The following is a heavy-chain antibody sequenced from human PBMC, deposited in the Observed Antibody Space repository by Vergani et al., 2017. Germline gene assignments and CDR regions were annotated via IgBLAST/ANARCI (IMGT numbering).Heavy chain of an antibody. CDR2: INPNSGGT. CDR3: AIDILNIVVVPAANILGLDY. V-gene: IGHV1-2*02. Sequence: QVQLVQSGAEVKKPGASVKVSCKASGYTFTGYYMHWVRQAPGQGLEWMGWINPNSGGTNYAQKFQGRVTMTRDTSISTAYMELSRLRSDDTAVYYCAIDILNIVVVPAANILGLDYWGQGTLVTVSS. J-gene: IGHJ4*02. CDR1: GYTFTGYY. D-gene: IGHD2-2*01.